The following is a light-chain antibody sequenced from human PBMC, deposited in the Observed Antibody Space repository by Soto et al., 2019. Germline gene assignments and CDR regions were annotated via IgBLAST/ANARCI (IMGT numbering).Light chain of an antibody. J-gene: IGLJ2*01. CDR2: EGS. Sequence: QSVLTQPASVSGSPRQSITISCTGTSSDVGSYNLVSWYQQHPGKAPKLMIYEGSKRPSGVSNRFSGSKSGNTASLTISGLQAEDEADYYCCSYAGSSTVVFGGGTQLTVL. CDR1: SSDVGSYNL. CDR3: CSYAGSSTVV. V-gene: IGLV2-23*01.